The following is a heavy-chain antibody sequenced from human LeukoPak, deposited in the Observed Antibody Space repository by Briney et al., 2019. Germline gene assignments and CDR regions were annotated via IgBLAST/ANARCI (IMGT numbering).Heavy chain of an antibody. Sequence: SETLSLTCTVSGGSISSGDYYWSWIRQPPGKGLEWIGYIYYSGSTYYNPSLKSRVTISVDTSKNQFSLKLSSVTAADTAVYYCARAYQLLPHWFDPWGQGTLVTVSS. CDR1: GGSISSGDYY. D-gene: IGHD2-2*01. CDR3: ARAYQLLPHWFDP. V-gene: IGHV4-30-4*08. J-gene: IGHJ5*02. CDR2: IYYSGST.